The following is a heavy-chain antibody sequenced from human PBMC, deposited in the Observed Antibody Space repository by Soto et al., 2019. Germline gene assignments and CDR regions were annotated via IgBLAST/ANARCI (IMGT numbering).Heavy chain of an antibody. CDR2: ISSSSSYT. CDR1: GFTFSDYY. Sequence: GGSLRLSCAASGFTFSDYYMSWIRQAPGKGLEWVSYISSSSSYTNYADSVKGRFTISRDNAKNSLYLQMSSLRAEDTAVYYCARDTYDFWSGSKYYFDYWGQGTLVTAPQ. D-gene: IGHD3-3*01. CDR3: ARDTYDFWSGSKYYFDY. V-gene: IGHV3-11*06. J-gene: IGHJ4*02.